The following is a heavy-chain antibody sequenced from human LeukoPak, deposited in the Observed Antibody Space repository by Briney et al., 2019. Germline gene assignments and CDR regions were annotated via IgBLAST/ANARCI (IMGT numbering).Heavy chain of an antibody. V-gene: IGHV1-18*01. D-gene: IGHD3-22*01. CDR1: GYTFTSYG. CDR2: ISAYNGNT. CDR3: ARDLSYHYDSSGYSYFDY. J-gene: IGHJ4*02. Sequence: ASVKVSCKASGYTFTSYGISWVRQAPGQGLEWMGWISAYNGNTNYAQKLQGRVTMTTDTSTSTAYMELRSLRSDDTAVYYCARDLSYHYDSSGYSYFDYWGQGTLVTVSS.